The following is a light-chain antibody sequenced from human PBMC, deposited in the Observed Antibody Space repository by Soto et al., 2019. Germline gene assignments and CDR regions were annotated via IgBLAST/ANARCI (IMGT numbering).Light chain of an antibody. V-gene: IGKV1-5*01. CDR2: DAS. CDR3: QQYDTYST. Sequence: GYRVTISCRASQSSSNRSAWYHQKPGKTPNLLIYDASNLGSGVTSRFSGSGCGKEFIITISSLQPDDFATYQCQQYDTYSTFGQGTKVDIK. CDR1: QSSSNR. J-gene: IGKJ1*01.